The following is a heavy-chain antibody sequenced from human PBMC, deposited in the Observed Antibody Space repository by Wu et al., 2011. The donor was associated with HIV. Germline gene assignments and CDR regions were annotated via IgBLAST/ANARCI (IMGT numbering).Heavy chain of an antibody. D-gene: IGHD3-3*01. CDR1: GYTFTSYY. J-gene: IGHJ4*02. CDR3: ARDLVQAIFGVIDYYFDY. V-gene: IGHV1-46*01. CDR2: INPSGGST. Sequence: QVQLVQSGAEVKKPGASVKVSCKASGYTFTSYYMHWVRQAPGQGLEWMGIINPSGGSTTYAQKFQDRVTMTRDTSTSTVYMELSRLRSEDTAVYYCARDLVQAIFGVIDYYFDYWGQGTLVTVS.